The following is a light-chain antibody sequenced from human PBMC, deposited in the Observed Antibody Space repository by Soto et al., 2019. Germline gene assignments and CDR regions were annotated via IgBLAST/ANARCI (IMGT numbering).Light chain of an antibody. CDR3: HQYHYLWM. Sequence: EIVMTQSPATLSVSPGETVTLSCRASQSISSHLAWYQQRPGQGPRLLIHDASARATAIPARFSASGSGTEFTLTISSLQSEDFAVYYCHQYHYLWMFGQGTKVEIK. V-gene: IGKV3-15*01. CDR2: DAS. CDR1: QSISSH. J-gene: IGKJ1*01.